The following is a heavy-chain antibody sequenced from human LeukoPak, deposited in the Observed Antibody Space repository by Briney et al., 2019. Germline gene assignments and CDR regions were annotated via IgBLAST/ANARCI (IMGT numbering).Heavy chain of an antibody. D-gene: IGHD3-16*02. CDR3: AIMITFGGVIAPYDY. J-gene: IGHJ4*02. CDR1: GYTFTSYD. V-gene: IGHV1-8*01. CDR2: MNPNSGNT. Sequence: GASVTVSCTSSGYTFTSYDINWVRQATGQGLEWMGWMNPNSGNTGYAQKFQGRVTMTRNTSISTAYMELSSLRSEDTAVYYCAIMITFGGVIAPYDYWGQGTLVTVSS.